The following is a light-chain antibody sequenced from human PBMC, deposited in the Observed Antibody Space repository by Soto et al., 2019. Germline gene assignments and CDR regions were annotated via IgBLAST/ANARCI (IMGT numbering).Light chain of an antibody. J-gene: IGLJ2*01. CDR1: SSNIGNNF. V-gene: IGLV1-51*01. Sequence: QSVLTQPPSVSAAPGQRVTISCSGSSSNIGNNFVSWYQQLPGAAPKLLIYDNNKRPSGIPDRFSGSKSATSATLDITGLQTGDEADYYCGAWDTRLSDVVFGGGTKLTVL. CDR3: GAWDTRLSDVV. CDR2: DNN.